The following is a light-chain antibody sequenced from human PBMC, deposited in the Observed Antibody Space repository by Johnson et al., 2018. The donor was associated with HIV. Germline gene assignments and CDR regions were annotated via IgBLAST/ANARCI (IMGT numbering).Light chain of an antibody. V-gene: IGLV1-51*02. CDR1: NSNIGNNY. J-gene: IGLJ1*01. Sequence: QSVLTQPPSVSAAPGQKVTISCSGSNSNIGNNYVSWYQQLPGTAPKLLIYENNKRPSGIPDRFSGSKSGTSATLGIAGLQTVDEADYYCGTWDNSLSTGAVFGTGTKVTVL. CDR3: GTWDNSLSTGAV. CDR2: ENN.